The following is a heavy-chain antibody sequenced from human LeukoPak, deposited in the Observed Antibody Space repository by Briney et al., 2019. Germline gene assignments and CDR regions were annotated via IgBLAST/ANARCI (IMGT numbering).Heavy chain of an antibody. CDR3: ATPFDY. CDR2: ISSDSGTL. Sequence: GGSLRLSCAASGFTFRTYSMNWVRQAPGKGLEWVSYISSDSGTLYYADPVKGRFTISRDNARNLLYLQMNSLRAEDTAVYYCATPFDYWGQGTLVTVSS. V-gene: IGHV3-48*01. CDR1: GFTFRTYS. J-gene: IGHJ4*02.